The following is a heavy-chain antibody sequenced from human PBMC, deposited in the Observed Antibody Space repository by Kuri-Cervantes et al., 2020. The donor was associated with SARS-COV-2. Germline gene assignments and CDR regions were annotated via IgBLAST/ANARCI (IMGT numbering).Heavy chain of an antibody. CDR3: ARDGITYGSGSSEGYYYYGMDV. J-gene: IGHJ6*02. CDR1: GDSISRGSHY. V-gene: IGHV4-61*02. Sequence: SETLSLTCTVSGDSISRGSHYWSWIRQPAGKGLEWIGRMYTTGITNYNPSLKSRVAISLDTSKNQFSLKLTSVTAADTAVYYCARDGITYGSGSSEGYYYYGMDVWGQGTMVTVSS. D-gene: IGHD3-10*01. CDR2: MYTTGIT.